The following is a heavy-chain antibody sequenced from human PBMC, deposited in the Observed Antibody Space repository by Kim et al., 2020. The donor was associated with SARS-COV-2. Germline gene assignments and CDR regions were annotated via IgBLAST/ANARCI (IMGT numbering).Heavy chain of an antibody. Sequence: GGSLRLSCAASGFTFSSYSMNWVRQAPGKGLEWVSHISSSSSTIYYADSIKGRFTISRDNAKNSLYLQMNSLRDEDTAVYYCARRSNEVTIFGMVRFYGMDVCGQGTTVTVSS. CDR3: ARRSNEVTIFGMVRFYGMDV. J-gene: IGHJ6*02. CDR1: GFTFSSYS. CDR2: ISSSSSTI. V-gene: IGHV3-48*02. D-gene: IGHD3-3*01.